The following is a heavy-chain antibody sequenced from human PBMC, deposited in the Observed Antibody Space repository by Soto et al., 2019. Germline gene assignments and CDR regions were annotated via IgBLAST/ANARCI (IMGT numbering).Heavy chain of an antibody. V-gene: IGHV3-30*18. Sequence: QVQLVESGGGVVQPGRSLRLSCEASGFTFSNGMHWVRQAPGKGLEWVIVISYDGNVAYYADSVKGRFTISRDNSKNTLYLQMNSLRTEDTAMYYCAKEGPITNWYFDYWGQGTLVTVSS. D-gene: IGHD1-1*01. CDR2: ISYDGNVA. CDR3: AKEGPITNWYFDY. CDR1: GFTFSNG. J-gene: IGHJ4*02.